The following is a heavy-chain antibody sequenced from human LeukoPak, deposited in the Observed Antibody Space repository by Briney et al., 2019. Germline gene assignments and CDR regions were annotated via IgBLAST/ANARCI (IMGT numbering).Heavy chain of an antibody. CDR3: AKDHGSGSYYNLPDF. Sequence: GGSLRLSCAASGFTFSSYEMNWVRQAPGKGLEWVSGIGISGVSTYYADSVKGRFTISRDNSKNTLYLLMNSLRAEDTAFYYCAKDHGSGSYYNLPDFWGQGTLVTVSS. V-gene: IGHV3-23*01. CDR1: GFTFSSYE. CDR2: IGISGVST. D-gene: IGHD3-10*01. J-gene: IGHJ4*02.